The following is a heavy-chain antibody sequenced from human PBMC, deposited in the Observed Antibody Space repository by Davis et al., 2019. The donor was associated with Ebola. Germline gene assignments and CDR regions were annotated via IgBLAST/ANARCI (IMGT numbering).Heavy chain of an antibody. CDR2: INDRGST. CDR1: GVSLSGAY. V-gene: IGHV4-34*01. D-gene: IGHD2-2*01. CDR3: ARRGYCRGTSCLTWD. J-gene: IGHJ6*02. Sequence: PGGSLRLSCAVYGVSLSGAYYSWIRQPPGKGLEWIGEINDRGSTSYNPSLKSRVTISVDTSKNQFSLKMNSVTAADTAVYYCARRGYCRGTSCLTWDWGQGTTVTVSS.